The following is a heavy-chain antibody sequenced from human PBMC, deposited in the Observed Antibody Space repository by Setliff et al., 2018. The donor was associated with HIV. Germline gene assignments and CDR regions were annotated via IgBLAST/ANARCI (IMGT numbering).Heavy chain of an antibody. CDR1: GGPFSAYY. D-gene: IGHD3-22*01. CDR2: INHSGI. J-gene: IGHJ4*02. V-gene: IGHV4-34*01. Sequence: SETLSLTCAVYGGPFSAYYWTWIRQSPGKGLEWIGEINHSGINYNPSLKTRVTISEDTSKNQFSLKLSSVTAADTAVYFCARGVDSSGHLDYWGQGTLVTVSS. CDR3: ARGVDSSGHLDY.